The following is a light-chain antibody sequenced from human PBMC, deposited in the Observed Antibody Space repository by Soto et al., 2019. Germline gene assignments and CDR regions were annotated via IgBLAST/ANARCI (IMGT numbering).Light chain of an antibody. V-gene: IGLV2-23*02. CDR3: CSRV. CDR1: SSDVATYHL. CDR2: EVT. Sequence: QSALTQPASSSGSPGQSLTISCTGTSSDVATYHLVSWYQQRPGTAPQLIIYEVTKRPSGVSTRFSGSQSGNTASLTISGLQADDEADYYCCSRVFGGGTKLTVL. J-gene: IGLJ3*02.